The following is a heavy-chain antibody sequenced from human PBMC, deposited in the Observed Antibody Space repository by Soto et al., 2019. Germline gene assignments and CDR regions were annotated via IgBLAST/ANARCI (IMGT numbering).Heavy chain of an antibody. CDR3: ARSSGSGIGSYSVHAFDI. J-gene: IGHJ3*02. D-gene: IGHD3-10*01. CDR2: IKQDGSGK. V-gene: IGHV3-7*05. CDR1: GFTFSSYW. Sequence: GGSLRLSCAASGFTFSSYWMSWVRQAPGKGLEWVANIKQDGSGKYYVDSVKGRFTISRDNAKNSLYLQMNSLRAEDTAVYYCARSSGSGIGSYSVHAFDIWGQGTMVTVSS.